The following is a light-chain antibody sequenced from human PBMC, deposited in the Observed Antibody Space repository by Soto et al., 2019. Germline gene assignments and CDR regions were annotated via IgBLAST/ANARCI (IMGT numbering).Light chain of an antibody. CDR3: RQNYLSPWT. CDR1: QSIRNF. CDR2: TSS. Sequence: DIQMTQSPSSLSTSVGDRVTITCRTSQSIRNFLNWYQQKPGTVPKLLISTSSTLESGVPSRFSGGGSGTDFTLTISNLQPEDFATYFCRQNYLSPWTFGPGTRVEIK. V-gene: IGKV1-39*01. J-gene: IGKJ1*01.